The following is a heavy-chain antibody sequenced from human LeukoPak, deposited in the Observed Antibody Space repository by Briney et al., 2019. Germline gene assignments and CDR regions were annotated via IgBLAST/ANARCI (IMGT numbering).Heavy chain of an antibody. CDR2: IYYSGST. CDR3: ARHVSAVAFYFDY. CDR1: GGSISNNIYY. V-gene: IGHV4-39*01. J-gene: IGHJ4*02. D-gene: IGHD6-19*01. Sequence: PSETLSLTCSVSGGSISNNIYYWVWIRQPPGRGLEWIGSIYYSGSTYYNPSLKSRVTISVDTSKNQFSLKLSSVTAADTAVYYYARHVSAVAFYFDYWGQGTLVTVSS.